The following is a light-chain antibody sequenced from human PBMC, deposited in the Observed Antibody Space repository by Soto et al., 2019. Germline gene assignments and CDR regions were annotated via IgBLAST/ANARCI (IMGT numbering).Light chain of an antibody. CDR3: QQYNGYSPCT. CDR2: GAS. Sequence: ELERAQSPATVDVSAGGIANHSCRASQSIGSDLAWYQQTPGQAPRLLIYGASTRATGIPARFSGCGSGTEFTLSISSLQPADFATYCCQQYNGYSPCTFGRGPRLEI. J-gene: IGKJ2*02. V-gene: IGKV3-15*01. CDR1: QSIGSD.